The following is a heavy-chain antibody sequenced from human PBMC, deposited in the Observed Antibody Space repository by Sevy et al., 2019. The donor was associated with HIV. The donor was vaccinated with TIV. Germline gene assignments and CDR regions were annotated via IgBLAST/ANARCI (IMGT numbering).Heavy chain of an antibody. CDR1: GFTFSSYA. CDR2: ISYDGSNK. CDR3: ASWDYGDYVRGYYYGMDV. D-gene: IGHD4-17*01. Sequence: GGSLRLSCAASGFTFSSYAMHWVRQAPGKGLEWVAVISYDGSNKYYADSVKGRFTISRDNSKNTLYLQMNSLRAEDTAVYCCASWDYGDYVRGYYYGMDVWGQGTTVTVSS. J-gene: IGHJ6*02. V-gene: IGHV3-30-3*01.